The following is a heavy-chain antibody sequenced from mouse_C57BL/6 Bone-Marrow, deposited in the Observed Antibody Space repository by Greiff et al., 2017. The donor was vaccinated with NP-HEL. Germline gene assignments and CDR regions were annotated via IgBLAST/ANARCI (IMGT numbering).Heavy chain of an antibody. CDR2: IDPSDSYT. Sequence: VQLQESGAELVMPGASVKLSCKASGYTFTSYWMHWVKQRPGQGLEWIGEIDPSDSYTNYNQKFKGKSTLTVEKSSSTAYMQLSSLTSEDSAVYYCARETVVAPFDYWGQGTTLTVSS. CDR1: GYTFTSYW. D-gene: IGHD1-1*01. CDR3: ARETVVAPFDY. J-gene: IGHJ2*01. V-gene: IGHV1-69*01.